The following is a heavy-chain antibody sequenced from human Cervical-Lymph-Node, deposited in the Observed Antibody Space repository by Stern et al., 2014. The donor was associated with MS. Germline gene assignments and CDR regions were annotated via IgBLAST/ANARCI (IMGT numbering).Heavy chain of an antibody. CDR3: ARARDGDYARSPHLDS. Sequence: EVHLVESGGGLVKPGASVRLSCDASGFTFSDYSINWVRQAPGKGLEWIASISNNSTHTFYADSVEGRFSISRDSAKDSVSLHMVSLRAEDTAVYYCARARDGDYARSPHLDSWGQGTLVIVSS. V-gene: IGHV3-21*01. D-gene: IGHD4-17*01. J-gene: IGHJ4*02. CDR1: GFTFSDYS. CDR2: ISNNSTHT.